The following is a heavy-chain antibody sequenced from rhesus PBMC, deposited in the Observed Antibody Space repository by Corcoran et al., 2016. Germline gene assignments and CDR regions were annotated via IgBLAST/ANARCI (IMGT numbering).Heavy chain of an antibody. J-gene: IGHJ4*01. CDR2: INNGCDRT. D-gene: IGHD7-45*01. CDR1: GFTFSDYY. V-gene: IGHV3-178*01. Sequence: EVQLVASGGGLAEPGGSLRLSCAASGFTFSDYYMYWVRQAPGKGLEWVSRINNGCDRTWYADSVKGRFTISRENSKNTLYLQMNSLRPGDTAVYYCTRANWGSDYWGQGVLVTVSS. CDR3: TRANWGSDY.